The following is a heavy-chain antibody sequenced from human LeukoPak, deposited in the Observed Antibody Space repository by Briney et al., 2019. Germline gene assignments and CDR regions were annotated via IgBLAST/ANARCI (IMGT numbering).Heavy chain of an antibody. CDR3: ARGPVTTYDPTNVYYYYMDV. Sequence: ASVKVSCKASGGTSSSYAISWVRQAPGQGLEWMGGIIPIFGTANYAQKFQGRVTITADKSTSTAYMELSSLRSEDTAVYYCARGPVTTYDPTNVYYYYMDVWGKGTTVTVSS. D-gene: IGHD4-17*01. CDR1: GGTSSSYA. CDR2: IIPIFGTA. V-gene: IGHV1-69*06. J-gene: IGHJ6*03.